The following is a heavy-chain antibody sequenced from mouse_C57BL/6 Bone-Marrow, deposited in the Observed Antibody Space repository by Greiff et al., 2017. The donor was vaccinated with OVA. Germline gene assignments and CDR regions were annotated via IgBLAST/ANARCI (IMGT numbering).Heavy chain of an antibody. CDR1: GYTFTSYW. CDR2: IDPSDSYT. Sequence: QVQLQQPGAELVMPGASVKLSCKASGYTFTSYWMHWVKRRPGQGLEWIGEIDPSDSYTNYNQKFKGKSTLTVDKSSSTAYMQLSSLTSEDSAVYYCARGGTADYWGQGTTLTVSS. CDR3: ARGGTADY. D-gene: IGHD1-2*01. V-gene: IGHV1-69*01. J-gene: IGHJ2*01.